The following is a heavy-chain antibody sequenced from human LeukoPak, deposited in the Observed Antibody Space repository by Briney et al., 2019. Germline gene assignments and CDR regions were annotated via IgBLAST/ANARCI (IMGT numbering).Heavy chain of an antibody. CDR1: GGSISDNSYY. J-gene: IGHJ4*02. D-gene: IGHD4-17*01. V-gene: IGHV4-39*01. Sequence: SETLSLTCTVSGGSISDNSYYWGWIRQPPGKGLDWIGSIYYSGSTYYKPALKSRVTISVDTPKNQFSLRLTSVTAADTAVYWCARLRLRRDQIDYWGQGTLVTVSS. CDR2: IYYSGST. CDR3: ARLRLRRDQIDY.